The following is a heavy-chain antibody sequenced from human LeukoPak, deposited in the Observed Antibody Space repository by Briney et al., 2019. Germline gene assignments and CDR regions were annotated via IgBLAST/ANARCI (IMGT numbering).Heavy chain of an antibody. J-gene: IGHJ4*02. V-gene: IGHV3-23*01. CDR3: AKGSAAGRPYYFDY. CDR2: ITESGGGT. D-gene: IGHD6-25*01. Sequence: GGSLRLSCAASGFTFGSYAMSWVRQAPGKGLEWVSAITESGGGTYNADSVKGRFTISRDNSKKTLFLQMNSMRAEDTAIYYCAKGSAAGRPYYFDYWGQGTLVTVSS. CDR1: GFTFGSYA.